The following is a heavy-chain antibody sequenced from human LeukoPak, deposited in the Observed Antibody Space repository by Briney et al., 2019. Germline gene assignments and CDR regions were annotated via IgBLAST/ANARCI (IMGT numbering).Heavy chain of an antibody. CDR2: IYCSGSS. D-gene: IGHD3-22*01. CDR3: ARPPADYYDSSGYSPRGYAFDI. CDR1: GGSISSNSYC. J-gene: IGHJ3*02. Sequence: SETLSLTCTVSGGSISSNSYCWGWIPPPPGQELVWVVSIYCSGSSYYNPSLKSRANISVDTSNSHFSLKLSSVTAAYTAVYYCARPPADYYDSSGYSPRGYAFDIWGQGTMVTVSS. V-gene: IGHV4-39*02.